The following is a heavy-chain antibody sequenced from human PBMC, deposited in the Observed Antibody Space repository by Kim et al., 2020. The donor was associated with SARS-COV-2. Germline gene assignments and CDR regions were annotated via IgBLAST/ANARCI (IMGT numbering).Heavy chain of an antibody. CDR3: ARRRIAVAGTELYYYGMDV. J-gene: IGHJ6*02. Sequence: GGSLRLSCAASGFTVSSNYMSWVRQAPGKGLEWVSVIYSGGSTYYADSVKGRFTISRDNSKNTLYLQMNSLRAEDTAVYYCARRRIAVAGTELYYYGMDVWGQGTTVTVSS. CDR1: GFTVSSNY. V-gene: IGHV3-53*01. CDR2: IYSGGST. D-gene: IGHD6-19*01.